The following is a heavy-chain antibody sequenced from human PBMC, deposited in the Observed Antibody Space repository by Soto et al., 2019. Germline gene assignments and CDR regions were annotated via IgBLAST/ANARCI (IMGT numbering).Heavy chain of an antibody. V-gene: IGHV4-59*08. CDR3: ARLCGYYQAFDS. CDR2: IYYHGTT. CDR1: VGSTRDSY. D-gene: IGHD3-22*01. J-gene: IGHJ4*02. Sequence: PSEPMPLSCTVSVGSTRDSYWGWIRQSPGQGLDWIGYIYYHGTTKYNPSLKSRVTISVDSSKNQFSLKLDSVTAADTAVYYCARLCGYYQAFDSWGQGTLVTVSS.